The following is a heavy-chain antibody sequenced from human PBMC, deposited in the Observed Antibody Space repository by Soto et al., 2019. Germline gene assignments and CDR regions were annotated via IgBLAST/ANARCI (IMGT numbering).Heavy chain of an antibody. Sequence: QVQLVESGAEVKKPGASVKVSCKASGYTFTNYGISWVRQAPGHGLEWMGWISGYNGNTKYAQKFQGRVTMTTDTPANTAYMDLRSLRSDDTAVYYCARDREYYYDSSGNYYYHYGMAVGGQGTTVTVS. CDR1: GYTFTNYG. V-gene: IGHV1-18*04. CDR2: ISGYNGNT. CDR3: ARDREYYYDSSGNYYYHYGMAV. D-gene: IGHD3-22*01. J-gene: IGHJ6*02.